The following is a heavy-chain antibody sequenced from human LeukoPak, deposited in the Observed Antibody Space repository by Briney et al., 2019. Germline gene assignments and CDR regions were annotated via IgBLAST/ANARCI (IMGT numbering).Heavy chain of an antibody. V-gene: IGHV3-49*04. CDR3: TRGPTQQWVYYGMDV. J-gene: IGHJ6*02. CDR2: IRSKGYGGTT. Sequence: HAGRSLRLSCTTSGFTFGDHAMSWVRQAPGKGLEWVGFIRSKGYGGTTEYAASVKGRFAISRDDSKSIAYLQMNSLKTEDTAVYYCTRGPTQQWVYYGMDVWGQGTTVIVSS. D-gene: IGHD5-18*01. CDR1: GFTFGDHA.